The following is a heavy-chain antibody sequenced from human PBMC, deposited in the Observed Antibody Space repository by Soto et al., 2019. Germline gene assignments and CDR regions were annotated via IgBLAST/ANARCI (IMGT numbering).Heavy chain of an antibody. CDR1: GYTFTGYY. Sequence: GASVKVSCEASGYTFTGYYMHWVRQAPGQGLEWMGWINPNSGGTNYAQRFQGWVTMTRDTSISTAYMELSRLRSDDAAVYYCAREAGYGGYGIDYWGQGTLVTVSS. J-gene: IGHJ4*02. CDR2: INPNSGGT. CDR3: AREAGYGGYGIDY. V-gene: IGHV1-2*04. D-gene: IGHD5-12*01.